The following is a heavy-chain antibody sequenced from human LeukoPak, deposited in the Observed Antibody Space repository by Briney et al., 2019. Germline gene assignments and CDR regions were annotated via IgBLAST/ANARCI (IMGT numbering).Heavy chain of an antibody. V-gene: IGHV3-15*01. D-gene: IGHD2-2*01. CDR2: IKSKTDGGTT. Sequence: GGSLRLSCAASGFTFSNAWMSWVRQAPGKGLDWGGRIKSKTDGGTTDYAAPVKGRFTISRDDSKNTLYLQMNSLKTEDTAVYYCTTVVPAAMSYYYYYMDVWGKGTTVTVSS. J-gene: IGHJ6*03. CDR3: TTVVPAAMSYYYYYMDV. CDR1: GFTFSNAW.